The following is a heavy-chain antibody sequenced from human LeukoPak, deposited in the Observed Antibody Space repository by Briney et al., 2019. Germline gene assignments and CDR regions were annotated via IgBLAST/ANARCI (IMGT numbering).Heavy chain of an antibody. J-gene: IGHJ4*02. V-gene: IGHV3-11*04. CDR3: ARDGGSAWFLDY. D-gene: IGHD6-19*01. CDR2: ISSSGNTT. CDR1: ELSFSKYW. Sequence: GGSLRLSCAGSELSFSKYWMSWVRQAPGKGLEWVSYISSSGNTTYNADSVKGRFSITRDNAKNSLYLQMDSLRAEDTAVYYCARDGGSAWFLDYWGQGTLVTVSS.